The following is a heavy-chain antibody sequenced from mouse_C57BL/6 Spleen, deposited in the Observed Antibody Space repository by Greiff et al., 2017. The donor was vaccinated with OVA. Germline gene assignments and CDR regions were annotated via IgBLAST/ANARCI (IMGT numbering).Heavy chain of an antibody. CDR1: GFTFSSYA. V-gene: IGHV5-4*01. Sequence: VQLVESGGGLVKPGGSLKLSCAASGFTFSSYAMSWVRQTPEKRLEWVATISDGGSYTYYPDNVKGRFTISRDNAKNNLYLQMSHLKSEDTAMYYCARDRGYGSSQAWFAYWGQGTLVTVSA. CDR2: ISDGGSYT. J-gene: IGHJ3*01. CDR3: ARDRGYGSSQAWFAY. D-gene: IGHD1-1*01.